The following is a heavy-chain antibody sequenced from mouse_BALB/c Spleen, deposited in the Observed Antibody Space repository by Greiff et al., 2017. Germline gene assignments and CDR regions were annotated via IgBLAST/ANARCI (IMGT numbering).Heavy chain of an antibody. Sequence: EVQRVESGPSLVKPSQTLSLTCSVTGDSITSGYWNWIRKFPGNKLEYMGYISYSGSTYYNPSLKSRISITRDTSKNQYYLQLNSVTTEDTATYYCARSDGNFYAMDYWGQGTSVTVSS. D-gene: IGHD2-1*01. CDR3: ARSDGNFYAMDY. CDR1: GDSITSGY. CDR2: ISYSGST. J-gene: IGHJ4*01. V-gene: IGHV3-8*02.